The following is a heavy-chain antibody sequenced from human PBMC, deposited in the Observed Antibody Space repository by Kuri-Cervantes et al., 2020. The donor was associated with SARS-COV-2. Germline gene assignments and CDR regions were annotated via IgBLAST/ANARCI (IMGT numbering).Heavy chain of an antibody. CDR1: GGSFSGYY. CDR3: ARVGDYYGSGSVDY. Sequence: SETLSLTCAVYGGSFSGYYWSWIRQPPGKWLEWIGEINHSGSTNYNPSLKSRVTISVDTSKNQFSLKLSSVTAADTAVYYCARVGDYYGSGSVDYWGQGTLVTVSS. J-gene: IGHJ4*02. V-gene: IGHV4-34*01. CDR2: INHSGST. D-gene: IGHD3-10*01.